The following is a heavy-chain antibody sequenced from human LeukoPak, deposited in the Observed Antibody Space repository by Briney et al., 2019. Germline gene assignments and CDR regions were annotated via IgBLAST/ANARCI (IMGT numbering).Heavy chain of an antibody. CDR3: AELGITMIGGV. CDR1: GFTFSSYE. Sequence: GGSLRLSCAASGFTFSSYEMNWVRQAPGKGLEWVSYISSSGSTIYYSDSVKGRFTISRDNAKNSLYLQMNSLRAEDTAVYYCAELGITMIGGVWGKGTTVTISS. V-gene: IGHV3-48*03. CDR2: ISSSGSTI. D-gene: IGHD3-10*02. J-gene: IGHJ6*04.